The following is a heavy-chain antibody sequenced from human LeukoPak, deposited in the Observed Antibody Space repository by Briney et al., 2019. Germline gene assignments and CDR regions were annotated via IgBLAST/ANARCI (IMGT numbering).Heavy chain of an antibody. CDR1: VFPFSDYY. CDR3: ARGEYGSGSYHIDY. J-gene: IGHJ4*02. V-gene: IGHV3-11*04. Sequence: PGGPLRLSCAPSVFPFSDYYMSWLRHAPGKALEWVSYISSSGSTIYYADSVKGRVTISRDNAKSSLYLQMNSLRAEDTAVYYCARGEYGSGSYHIDYWGQGTLVTVSS. D-gene: IGHD3-10*01. CDR2: ISSSGSTI.